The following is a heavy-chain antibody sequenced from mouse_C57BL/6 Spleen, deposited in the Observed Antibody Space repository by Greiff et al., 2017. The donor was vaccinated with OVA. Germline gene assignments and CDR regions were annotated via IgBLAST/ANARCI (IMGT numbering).Heavy chain of an antibody. CDR3: AREDTTVAFDY. Sequence: QVQLKESGPELVKPGASVKISCKASGYSFTSYYIHWVKQRPGQGLEWIGWIYPGSGNTKYNEKFKGKATLTADTSSSTAYMQLSSLTSEDSAVYYCAREDTTVAFDYWGQGTTLTVSS. J-gene: IGHJ2*01. V-gene: IGHV1-66*01. CDR1: GYSFTSYY. CDR2: IYPGSGNT. D-gene: IGHD1-1*01.